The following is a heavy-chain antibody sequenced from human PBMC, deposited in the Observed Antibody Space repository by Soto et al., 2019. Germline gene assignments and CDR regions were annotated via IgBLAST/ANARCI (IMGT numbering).Heavy chain of an antibody. CDR3: TTPTFGVVLYGMDV. CDR1: GFTFSNAW. V-gene: IGHV3-15*01. J-gene: IGHJ6*02. D-gene: IGHD3-3*01. CDR2: IKSKTDGGTT. Sequence: GGSLRLSCAASGFTFSNAWMSWVRQAPGKGLEWVGRIKSKTDGGTTDYAAPVKGRFTISRDDSKNTLYLQMNSLKTADTAVYYCTTPTFGVVLYGMDVWGQGTTVTVSS.